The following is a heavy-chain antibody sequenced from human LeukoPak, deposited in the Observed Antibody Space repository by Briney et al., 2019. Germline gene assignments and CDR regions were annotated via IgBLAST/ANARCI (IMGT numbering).Heavy chain of an antibody. V-gene: IGHV4-59*01. D-gene: IGHD2-15*01. CDR3: ASGGRCGDGSCYNTWFDP. Sequence: EILSLTCTDSGGYIRSCLGSGIRQPARKGLEGDGYMHSSWSSNYNPSLQTRVTISVDTYKNQSPLQLSSVTASVPAVHYCASGGRCGDGSCYNTWFDPWGQGTLVTVSS. CDR1: GGYIRSCL. J-gene: IGHJ5*02. CDR2: MHSSWSS.